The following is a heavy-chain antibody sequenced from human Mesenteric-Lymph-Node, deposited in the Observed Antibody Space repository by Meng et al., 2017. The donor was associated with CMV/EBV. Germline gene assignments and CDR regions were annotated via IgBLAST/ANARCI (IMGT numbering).Heavy chain of an antibody. CDR1: GFTFSSYD. CDR3: ARDSGPLGSDFDY. CDR2: ISGSGGST. D-gene: IGHD3-10*01. J-gene: IGHJ4*02. Sequence: GESLKISCAASGFTFSSYDMNWVRQAPGKGLEWVSGISGSGGSTYYADSVKGRFTISRDNAKNSLYLQMDSLRAEDTAVFYCARDSGPLGSDFDYWGQGTLVTVSS. V-gene: IGHV3-23*01.